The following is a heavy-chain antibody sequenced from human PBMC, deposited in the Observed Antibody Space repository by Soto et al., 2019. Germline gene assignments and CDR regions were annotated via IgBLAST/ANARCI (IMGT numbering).Heavy chain of an antibody. CDR3: ATARDITGTTPVDY. CDR2: FDPEDGET. V-gene: IGHV1-24*01. Sequence: ASVKVSCKVSGYTLTELSMHWVRQAPGKGLEWMGGFDPEDGETIYAQKSQGRVTMTEDTSTDTAYMELSSLRSEDTAVYYCATARDITGTTPVDYWGQGTLVTVSS. D-gene: IGHD1-7*01. CDR1: GYTLTELS. J-gene: IGHJ4*02.